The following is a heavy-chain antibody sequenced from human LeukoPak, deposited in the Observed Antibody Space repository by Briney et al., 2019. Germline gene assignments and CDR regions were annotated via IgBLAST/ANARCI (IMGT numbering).Heavy chain of an antibody. D-gene: IGHD2-15*01. V-gene: IGHV1-69*04. CDR2: IIPSLDVA. CDR1: GDTFIPYT. CDR3: ARDHCTPGTCLGGH. J-gene: IGHJ4*02. Sequence: SVKVSRKASGDTFIPYTFSWVRQAPGQGLEWIGRIIPSLDVANYAQKFQGRVTLSVDRDTATTYMEVTSLRSEDTAIYYCARDHCTPGTCLGGHWGQGTLVTVSS.